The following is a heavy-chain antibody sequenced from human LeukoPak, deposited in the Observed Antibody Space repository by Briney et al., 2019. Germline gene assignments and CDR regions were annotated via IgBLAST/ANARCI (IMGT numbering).Heavy chain of an antibody. CDR3: APTYYYDSSYAFDI. J-gene: IGHJ3*02. Sequence: ASVKVSCKVSGYTLTELSMHWVRQAPGKGPEWMGGFDPEDGETIYAQKFQGRVTMTEDTSTDTAYMELSSLRSEDTAVYYCAPTYYYDSSYAFDIWGQGTMVTVSS. CDR1: GYTLTELS. V-gene: IGHV1-24*01. D-gene: IGHD3-22*01. CDR2: FDPEDGET.